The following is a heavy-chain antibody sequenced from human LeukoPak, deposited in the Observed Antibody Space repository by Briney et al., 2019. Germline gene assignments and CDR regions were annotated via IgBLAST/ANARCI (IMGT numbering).Heavy chain of an antibody. Sequence: GGSLRLSCAVSGFTFSSYEMNWVRQAPGKGLEWVSYISSGGDTIYYADSVKGRFTTSRDNAKDSLYLQMNSLGPEDTAVYYCARDPYSGNYGNYYYYYMDVWGKGTTVTISS. CDR3: ARDPYSGNYGNYYYYYMDV. V-gene: IGHV3-48*03. CDR2: ISSGGDTI. D-gene: IGHD1-26*01. J-gene: IGHJ6*03. CDR1: GFTFSSYE.